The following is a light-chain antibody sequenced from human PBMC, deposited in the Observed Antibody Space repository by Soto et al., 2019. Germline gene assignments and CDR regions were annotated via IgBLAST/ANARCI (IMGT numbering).Light chain of an antibody. CDR2: GAS. Sequence: EIVMTQSPATLSVSPGERATLSCRASQSVSRINVAWYQQKPGQAPRLLIYGASTRATGIPGRFSGSGSGTEFTLTISSLQSEDFAVYYCQQYGTSPRTFGQGTKVDIK. V-gene: IGKV3-15*01. CDR3: QQYGTSPRT. J-gene: IGKJ1*01. CDR1: QSVSRIN.